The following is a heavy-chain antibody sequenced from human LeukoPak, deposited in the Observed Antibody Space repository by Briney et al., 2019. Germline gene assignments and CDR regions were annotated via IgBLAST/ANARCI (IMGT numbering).Heavy chain of an antibody. J-gene: IGHJ4*02. CDR2: ISGSGGST. V-gene: IGHV3-23*01. CDR1: GFTFSSYA. D-gene: IGHD3-10*01. Sequence: GGSLRLSCAASGFTFSSYAMSWVRQAPGKGLEWVSAISGSGGSTCYADSVKGRFTISRDNSKNTLYLQMNSLRAEDTAVYYCVSTPPEIWFGELSYWGQGTLVTVSS. CDR3: VSTPPEIWFGELSY.